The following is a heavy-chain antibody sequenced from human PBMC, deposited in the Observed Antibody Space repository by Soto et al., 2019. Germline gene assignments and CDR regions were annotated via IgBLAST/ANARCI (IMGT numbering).Heavy chain of an antibody. CDR1: GGSISSRSYY. D-gene: IGHD3-22*01. V-gene: IGHV4-39*01. Sequence: PSETLSLTCTVSGGSISSRSYYWGWIRQPPGQGLEWLGTIYSLGNTYYNQSLKSRVTVSVDKSKSQLFLKLSSVTAPYPAVYYCARQIYDSSGYYYAFWGQGTLVTVSS. CDR2: IYSLGNT. CDR3: ARQIYDSSGYYYAF. J-gene: IGHJ4*02.